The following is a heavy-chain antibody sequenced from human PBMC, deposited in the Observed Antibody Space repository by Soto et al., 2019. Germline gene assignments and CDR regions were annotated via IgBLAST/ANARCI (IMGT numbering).Heavy chain of an antibody. V-gene: IGHV1-46*04. D-gene: IGHD1-1*01. CDR3: ARDNSAANGVLDH. CDR2: INPSARSA. J-gene: IGHJ4*02. CDR1: GYTFTNYY. Sequence: ASVKVSYKASGYTFTNYYLHCVLQSPGQGLEWVGMINPSARSASYAQKLRGRLTMDRDTSTTTAYMELSRLTSEDTAVYYCARDNSAANGVLDHWGLGTLVTVSS.